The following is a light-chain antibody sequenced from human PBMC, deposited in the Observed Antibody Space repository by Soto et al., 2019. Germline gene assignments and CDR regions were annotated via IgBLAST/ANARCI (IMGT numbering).Light chain of an antibody. CDR2: DTS. CDR1: QGIGDT. Sequence: EVVMRQSPATLSVSPREGATLSCRASQGIGDTLAWYQHKPGQTPRLLIYDTSTRATGVPTRFSGSRSGAEFTLTINSLQSEDFAVYYCQQRYTWPPITFGQGTRLEIK. J-gene: IGKJ5*01. V-gene: IGKV3-15*01. CDR3: QQRYTWPPIT.